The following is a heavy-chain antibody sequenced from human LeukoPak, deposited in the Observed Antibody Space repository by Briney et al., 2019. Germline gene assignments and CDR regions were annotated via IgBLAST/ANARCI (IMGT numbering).Heavy chain of an antibody. V-gene: IGHV4-4*02. Sequence: SETLSLTCAVSIDSTRGNYWSWVRQSPGKGLEWIGEVHRSGRTNYMPSLKSRVTISIDNPKDQISLDLASVTAADTAVYYCATEILGAPTPGAYWGQGTLVTVSS. CDR1: IDSTRGNY. D-gene: IGHD2-8*02. J-gene: IGHJ4*02. CDR3: ATEILGAPTPGAY. CDR2: VHRSGRT.